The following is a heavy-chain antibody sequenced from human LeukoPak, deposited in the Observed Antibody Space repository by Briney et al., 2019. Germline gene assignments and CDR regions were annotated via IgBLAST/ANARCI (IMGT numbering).Heavy chain of an antibody. J-gene: IGHJ5*02. Sequence: SETLSLTCTVSSGSISTSNYYWGWVRQPPGKALEWIGNIFYRGSTYYSPSLKSRVTISLDTSRNQFSLKLSSVTAADTAVYYCARDWIGDGSYYVVGNWFDPWGQGTLVTVSS. D-gene: IGHD1-26*01. V-gene: IGHV4-39*07. CDR2: IFYRGST. CDR3: ARDWIGDGSYYVVGNWFDP. CDR1: SGSISTSNYY.